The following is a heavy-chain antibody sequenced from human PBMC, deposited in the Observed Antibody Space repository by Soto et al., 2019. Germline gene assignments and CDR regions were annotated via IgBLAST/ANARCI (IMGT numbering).Heavy chain of an antibody. V-gene: IGHV3-23*01. CDR2: IGGVGGST. CDR3: AKRYSSIWTEFDP. CDR1: GFPFSDYA. Sequence: AGGSLRLSCAASGFPFSDYALSWVRQAPGKGLEWVSTIGGVGGSTYHADSVKGRFTISRDNSKSTMYLQMNSLRAEDTAVYYCAKRYSSIWTEFDPWGQGTLVTVSS. D-gene: IGHD6-13*01. J-gene: IGHJ5*02.